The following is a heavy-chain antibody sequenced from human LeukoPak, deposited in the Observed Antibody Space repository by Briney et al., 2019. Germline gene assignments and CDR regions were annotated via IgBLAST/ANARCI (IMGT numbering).Heavy chain of an antibody. CDR1: GYTFTSYD. V-gene: IGHV1-8*01. Sequence: ASVKVSCKASGYTFTSYDINWVRQATGQGLEWMGWMNPNSGNTGYAQKFQGRVTMTRNTSISTAYMELSSLRAEDTAVYYCARASMVRGVPSYYMDVWGKGTTVTVSS. D-gene: IGHD3-10*01. J-gene: IGHJ6*03. CDR3: ARASMVRGVPSYYMDV. CDR2: MNPNSGNT.